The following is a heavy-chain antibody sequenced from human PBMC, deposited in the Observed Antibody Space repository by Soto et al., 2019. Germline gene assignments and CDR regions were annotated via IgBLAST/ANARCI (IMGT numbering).Heavy chain of an antibody. V-gene: IGHV1-69*01. CDR2: IIPIFGTA. CDR3: ARELVAAAGIPTQSGAFDI. J-gene: IGHJ3*02. CDR1: GGTFSSYA. D-gene: IGHD6-13*01. Sequence: QVQLVQSGAEVKKPGSSVKVSCKASGGTFSSYAISWVRQAPGQGLEWMGGIIPIFGTANYAQKFQGRVTITADESTSTAYMELSSLRSEDTAVYYCARELVAAAGIPTQSGAFDIWGQGTMVTVSS.